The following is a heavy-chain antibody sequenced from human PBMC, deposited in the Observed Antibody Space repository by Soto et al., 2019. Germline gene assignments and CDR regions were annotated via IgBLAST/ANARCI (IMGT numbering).Heavy chain of an antibody. CDR2: IYYSGST. V-gene: IGHV4-59*01. D-gene: IGHD2-15*01. CDR1: GGSISSYY. CDR3: ARIRYCSGGSCPTPLNWFDP. J-gene: IGHJ5*02. Sequence: SETLSLTCTVSGGSISSYYWSWIRQPPGKGLDWIGYIYYSGSTNYNPSLKSRVTISVDTSKNQFSLKLSSVTAADTAVYYCARIRYCSGGSCPTPLNWFDPWGQGTLVTVSS.